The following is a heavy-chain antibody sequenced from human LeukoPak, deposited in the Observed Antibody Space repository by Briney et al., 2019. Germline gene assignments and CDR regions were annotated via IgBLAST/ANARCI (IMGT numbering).Heavy chain of an antibody. Sequence: PSETLSLTCAVYGGSFSGYYWSWIRQPPGKGLVWIGEINHSGSTNYNPSLKSRVTISVDTSKNQFSLKLSSVTAADTAVYYCASARDYXSXGYYXXGQGXLVT. CDR1: GGSFSGYY. CDR2: INHSGST. D-gene: IGHD3-22*01. CDR3: ASARDYXSXGYYX. J-gene: IGHJ1*01. V-gene: IGHV4-34*01.